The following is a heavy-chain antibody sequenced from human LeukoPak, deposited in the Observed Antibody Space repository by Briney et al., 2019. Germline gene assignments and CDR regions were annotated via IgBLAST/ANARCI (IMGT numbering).Heavy chain of an antibody. CDR1: GFTFNNYW. V-gene: IGHV3-7*01. J-gene: IGHJ5*02. Sequence: GGSLRLSCAASGFTFNNYWMSWVRQAPGKGLEWVANIKHDEIEKYYVDSVKGRFTISRDNAKNSLYLQMNGLRAEDTAVYYCARDMGSMVRGVIKNWFDPWGQGTLVTVSS. D-gene: IGHD3-10*01. CDR2: IKHDEIEK. CDR3: ARDMGSMVRGVIKNWFDP.